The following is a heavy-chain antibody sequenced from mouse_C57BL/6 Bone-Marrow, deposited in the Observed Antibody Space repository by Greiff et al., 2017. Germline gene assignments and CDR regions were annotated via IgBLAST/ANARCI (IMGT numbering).Heavy chain of an antibody. CDR3: ARSALELGEAY. D-gene: IGHD4-1*01. J-gene: IGHJ3*01. CDR1: GYAFSSYW. V-gene: IGHV1-80*01. CDR2: IYPGDGDT. Sequence: VQLQQSGAELVKPGASVKISCKASGYAFSSYWMNWVKQRPGKGLEWIGQIYPGDGDTNYNGKFKGKATLTADKSSSTAYMQLSSLTSEDCAVYFCARSALELGEAYWGQGTLVTVSA.